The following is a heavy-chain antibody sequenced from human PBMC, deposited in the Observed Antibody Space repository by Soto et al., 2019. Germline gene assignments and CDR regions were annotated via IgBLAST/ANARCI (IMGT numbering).Heavy chain of an antibody. Sequence: SVKVSCKASGGTCSSYAISWVRQAPGQGLEWMGGIIPIFGTANYAQKFQGRVTITADESTSTAYMELSSLRSEDTAVYYCARGAVAGTGTCFDYWGQGTLVTVSS. J-gene: IGHJ4*02. CDR2: IIPIFGTA. CDR1: GGTCSSYA. D-gene: IGHD6-19*01. CDR3: ARGAVAGTGTCFDY. V-gene: IGHV1-69*13.